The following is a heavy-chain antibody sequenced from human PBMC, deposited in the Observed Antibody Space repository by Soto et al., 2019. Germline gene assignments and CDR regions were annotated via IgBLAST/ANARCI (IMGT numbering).Heavy chain of an antibody. D-gene: IGHD2-15*01. CDR3: ARGKDFVVAIPSKTNWFDP. CDR2: ISPYNGYT. Sequence: QVQLAQSGAEVKKPGASVKVSCRASGYAFTNYGLSWVRQAPGQGLEWMGWISPYNGYTDYAQKLQDRVTMTTDTSTSTAYMELRSLRSDDTAVYYCARGKDFVVAIPSKTNWFDPWGQGTLVTVSS. CDR1: GYAFTNYG. V-gene: IGHV1-18*01. J-gene: IGHJ5*02.